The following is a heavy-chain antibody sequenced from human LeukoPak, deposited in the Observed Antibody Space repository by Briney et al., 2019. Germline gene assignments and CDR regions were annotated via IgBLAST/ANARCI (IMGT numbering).Heavy chain of an antibody. V-gene: IGHV3-33*01. CDR3: ARDYCRTTSCLES. D-gene: IGHD2-2*01. Sequence: GGSLRLSCAASGCTFNSYGIFWVRQAPGKGLEWVAFIWPDGSNKLYGDSVKGRFTISRDNSKNTVYLQMNSLRAEDTAVNYCARDYCRTTSCLESWGQGTLVTVSS. CDR1: GCTFNSYG. CDR2: IWPDGSNK. J-gene: IGHJ4*02.